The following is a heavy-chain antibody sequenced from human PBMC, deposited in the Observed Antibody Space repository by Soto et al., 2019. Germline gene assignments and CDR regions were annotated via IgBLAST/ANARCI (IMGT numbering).Heavy chain of an antibody. D-gene: IGHD2-2*01. CDR1: GGSISGSSYY. J-gene: IGHJ5*02. Sequence: PSETLSLTCTVSGGSISGSSYYWGWISQPPGKGLEWIGSIHYTETTYYNPSLKSRVTISVDTSKNQLFLKLSSVTAADTAVYYCARPHCSSSNCPNWFDPWGQGTLVTVSS. CDR3: ARPHCSSSNCPNWFDP. V-gene: IGHV4-39*01. CDR2: IHYTETT.